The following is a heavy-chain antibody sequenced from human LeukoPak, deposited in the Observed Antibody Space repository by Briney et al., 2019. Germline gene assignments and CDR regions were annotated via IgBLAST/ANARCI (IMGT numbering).Heavy chain of an antibody. D-gene: IGHD6-13*01. V-gene: IGHV3-11*01. J-gene: IGHJ3*02. Sequence: GGALRLSCVGSGFSFSDFFLTWIRQAPGKGVEWLSFMSNSRLTIYYAESVKGQFTISKNNAKKPLHLQMSNLTAEDTGLYCCSRGIAWGSFDILVGGTIVSVS. CDR3: SRGIAWGSFDI. CDR2: MSNSRLTI. CDR1: GFSFSDFF.